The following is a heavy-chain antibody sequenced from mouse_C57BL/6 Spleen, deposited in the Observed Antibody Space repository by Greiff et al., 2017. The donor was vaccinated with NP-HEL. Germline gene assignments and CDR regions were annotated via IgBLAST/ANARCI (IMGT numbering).Heavy chain of an antibody. CDR1: GYTFTSYW. J-gene: IGHJ2*01. CDR3: ARGGDFGITTVVDY. D-gene: IGHD1-1*01. Sequence: QVHVKQPGTELVKPGASVKLSCKASGYTFTSYWMHWVKQRPGQGLEWIGNINPSNGGTNYNEKFKSKATLTVDKSSSTAYMQLSSLTSEDSAVYYCARGGDFGITTVVDYWGQGTTLTVSS. V-gene: IGHV1-53*01. CDR2: INPSNGGT.